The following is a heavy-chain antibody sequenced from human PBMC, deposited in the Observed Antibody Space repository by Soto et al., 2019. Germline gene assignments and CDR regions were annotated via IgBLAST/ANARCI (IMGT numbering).Heavy chain of an antibody. Sequence: PGESLKISCKGSGYSFTSYWIGWVRQKPGKGLEWMGIIYPGDSDTRYSPSFQGQVTISADKSISTAYLQWSSLKASDTAMYYCARHSDGSGSQGGRYYYYVDVWGKGTTVTVSS. CDR1: GYSFTSYW. D-gene: IGHD3-10*01. V-gene: IGHV5-51*01. CDR3: ARHSDGSGSQGGRYYYYVDV. J-gene: IGHJ6*03. CDR2: IYPGDSDT.